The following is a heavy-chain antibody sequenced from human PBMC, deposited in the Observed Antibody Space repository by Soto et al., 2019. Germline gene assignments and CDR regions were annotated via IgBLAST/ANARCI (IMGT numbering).Heavy chain of an antibody. CDR1: GFTFNIYW. Sequence: GGFLRLSCAASGFTFNIYWMHWVRQAPGKGLEWVAVISYDGSNKYYADSVKGRFTISRDNSKNTLYLQMNSLRAEDTAVYYCARELSDYYGMDVWGQGTTVTVSS. J-gene: IGHJ6*02. D-gene: IGHD3-10*01. CDR3: ARELSDYYGMDV. CDR2: ISYDGSNK. V-gene: IGHV3-30-3*01.